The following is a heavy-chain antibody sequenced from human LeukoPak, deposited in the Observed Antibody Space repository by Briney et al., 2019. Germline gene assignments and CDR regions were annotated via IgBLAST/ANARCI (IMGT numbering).Heavy chain of an antibody. J-gene: IGHJ4*02. CDR2: INPNSGGT. CDR3: ARGAELWFGELSYSDY. Sequence: ASVKVSCKASGYTFTGYYMHWVRQAPGQGLEWMGWINPNSGGTNYAQKFQGRVTMTRDTSTSTVYMELSSLRSEDTAVYYCARGAELWFGELSYSDYWGQGTLVTVSS. V-gene: IGHV1-2*02. CDR1: GYTFTGYY. D-gene: IGHD3-10*01.